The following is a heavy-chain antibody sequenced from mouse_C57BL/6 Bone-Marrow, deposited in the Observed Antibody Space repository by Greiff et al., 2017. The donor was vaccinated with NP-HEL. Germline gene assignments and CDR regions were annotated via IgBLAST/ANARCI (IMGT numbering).Heavy chain of an antibody. V-gene: IGHV1-85*01. CDR1: GYSFTSYD. Sequence: VQLQESGPELVKPGASVKLSCKASGYSFTSYDINWVKQRPGKGLEWIGWIYPNDGSTKYKEKFKGKATWTVDKASSTAYRELHSLTSEDSAVHFCAREVYYVGFWGQGTTLTVSS. CDR2: IYPNDGST. J-gene: IGHJ2*01. CDR3: AREVYYVGF.